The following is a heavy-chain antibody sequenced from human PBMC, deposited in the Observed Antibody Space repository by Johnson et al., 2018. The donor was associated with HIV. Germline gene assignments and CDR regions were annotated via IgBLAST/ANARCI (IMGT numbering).Heavy chain of an antibody. CDR3: AKWWFRELLPNAFDL. Sequence: QVQLVESGGGGVQPGRSLRLSCAASGFTFSSYAMHWVRRAPGKGLEWLAVVSHDGSNEYYADSVKGRCTVSRDNTKNTLYLQMNSLRAEDTAVYYCAKWWFRELLPNAFDLWGQGTMVTVSS. CDR2: VSHDGSNE. D-gene: IGHD3-10*01. V-gene: IGHV3-30*18. J-gene: IGHJ3*01. CDR1: GFTFSSYA.